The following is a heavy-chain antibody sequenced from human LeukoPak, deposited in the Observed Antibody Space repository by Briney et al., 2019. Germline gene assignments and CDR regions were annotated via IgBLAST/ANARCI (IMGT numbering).Heavy chain of an antibody. V-gene: IGHV3-74*01. D-gene: IGHD3-22*01. Sequence: QPGGSLRLSCAASGFTFSSYWMHWVRQAPGKGLVWVSRINSDGSSTSYADSVKGRFTISRDNAKNTLYLQMNSLRAGDTAVYYCARGGYYYDSSGYYSWIDYWGQGTLVTVSS. CDR1: GFTFSSYW. CDR2: INSDGSST. CDR3: ARGGYYYDSSGYYSWIDY. J-gene: IGHJ4*02.